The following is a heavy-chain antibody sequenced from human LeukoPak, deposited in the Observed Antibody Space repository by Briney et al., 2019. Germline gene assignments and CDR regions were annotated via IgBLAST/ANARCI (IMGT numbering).Heavy chain of an antibody. CDR2: INPSGGST. V-gene: IGHV1-46*01. CDR1: GYTFTSYY. CDR3: ARVPDTYYDFWSGYFREPEYYFDY. J-gene: IGHJ4*02. Sequence: GASVKVSCKASGYTFTSYYMHWVRQAPGQGLEWMGIINPSGGSTSYAQKFQGRVTMTRDTSTSTVYMGLSSLRSEGTAVYYCARVPDTYYDFWSGYFREPEYYFDYWGQGTLVTVSS. D-gene: IGHD3-3*01.